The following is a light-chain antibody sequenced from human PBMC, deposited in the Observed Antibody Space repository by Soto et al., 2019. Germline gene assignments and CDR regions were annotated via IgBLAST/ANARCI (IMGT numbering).Light chain of an antibody. CDR2: DAS. V-gene: IGKV1-5*01. Sequence: DIQMTQSPSTLSASVGDRVTITCRASQSISSWLAWYQQKPGKAPKLLIYDASSLESGVPSRFSGSGSGTEFTHTISSPQPDDFATYYCQQYNSYSRTFGQGTKVEIK. CDR3: QQYNSYSRT. J-gene: IGKJ1*01. CDR1: QSISSW.